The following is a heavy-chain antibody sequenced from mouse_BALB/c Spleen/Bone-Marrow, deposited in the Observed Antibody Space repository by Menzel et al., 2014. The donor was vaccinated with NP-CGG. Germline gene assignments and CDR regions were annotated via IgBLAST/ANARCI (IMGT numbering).Heavy chain of an antibody. D-gene: IGHD2-3*01. J-gene: IGHJ2*01. CDR1: GDSINSGY. CDR2: ISYSGST. V-gene: IGHV3-8*02. Sequence: EVKLQESGPSLVKPSQTLSLTCSVTGDSINSGYWNWIRKFPGNKLEYMGYISYSGSTYYNPSLKNRISITRDTSKNQYYLQLNSVTTEDTATYYCARYDGYSFDYWGQGTTLTVSS. CDR3: ARYDGYSFDY.